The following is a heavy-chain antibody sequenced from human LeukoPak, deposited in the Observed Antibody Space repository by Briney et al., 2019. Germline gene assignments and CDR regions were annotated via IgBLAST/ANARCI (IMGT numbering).Heavy chain of an antibody. CDR3: AGNRGLGRDY. Sequence: SETLSLTCAVYGGSFSGYYWSWTRHPPGKGLEWIGEINHSGSTNYNPSLKSRVTISVDTSKNQFSLKLSSVTAADTAVYYCAGNRGLGRDYWGQGTLVTVSS. D-gene: IGHD4-23*01. V-gene: IGHV4-34*01. J-gene: IGHJ4*02. CDR1: GGSFSGYY. CDR2: INHSGST.